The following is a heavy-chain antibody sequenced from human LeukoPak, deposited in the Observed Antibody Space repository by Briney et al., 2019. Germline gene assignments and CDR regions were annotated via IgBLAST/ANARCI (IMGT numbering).Heavy chain of an antibody. CDR3: ARLARFEELSPRYYFDN. V-gene: IGHV4-59*08. D-gene: IGHD3-16*02. CDR2: IYYRGTT. Sequence: PSETLSLTCTLSGGSMNYYYWSWIRQPPGQGLEWIGYIYYRGTTNYYPSLKNRVTISIDTSKNQFSLKLYSVTAADTAVYFCARLARFEELSPRYYFDNWGLGTLVTVSS. CDR1: GGSMNYYY. J-gene: IGHJ4*02.